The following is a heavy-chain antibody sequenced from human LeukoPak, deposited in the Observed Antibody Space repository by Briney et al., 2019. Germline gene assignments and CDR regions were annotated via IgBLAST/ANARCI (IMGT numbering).Heavy chain of an antibody. CDR2: ISAYNGDT. D-gene: IGHD5-24*01. V-gene: IGHV1-18*01. Sequence: ASVKVSCKASGYTFTNYGFSWVRQAPGRGLEWMGWISAYNGDTNYAQKLQGRVTMTTDTSTSTAYMELRSLRSDDTAVYYCARDSVAMSTIRDFGYWGQRTLVTVSS. J-gene: IGHJ4*02. CDR1: GYTFTNYG. CDR3: ARDSVAMSTIRDFGY.